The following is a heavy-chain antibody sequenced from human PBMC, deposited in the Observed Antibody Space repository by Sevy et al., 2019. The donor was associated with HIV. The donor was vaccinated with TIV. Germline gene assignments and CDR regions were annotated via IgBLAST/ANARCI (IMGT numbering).Heavy chain of an antibody. D-gene: IGHD1-26*01. CDR1: GFTFSNFW. V-gene: IGHV3-7*01. Sequence: GGSLRLSCVASGFTFSNFWMSWVRQAPGKGLEWVANIKRDGSEKYYVASVKGRFTISRDNAKTSLFLQMNSLRVEDTALYYCARDCNSASCLWGMDVWGQGTMVTVSS. CDR2: IKRDGSEK. CDR3: ARDCNSASCLWGMDV. J-gene: IGHJ6*02.